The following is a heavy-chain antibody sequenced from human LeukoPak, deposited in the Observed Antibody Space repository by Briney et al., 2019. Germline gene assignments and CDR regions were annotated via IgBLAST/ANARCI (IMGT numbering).Heavy chain of an antibody. J-gene: IGHJ5*02. D-gene: IGHD6-6*01. V-gene: IGHV3-21*04. CDR3: AKDEQLAPWFDP. CDR1: GFTFSSYS. Sequence: GGSLRLSCAASGFTFSSYSMNWVRQAPGKGLEWVSSISSSSSYIYYADSVKGRFTISRDNAKNSLYLQMNSLRAEDTAVYYCAKDEQLAPWFDPWGQGTLVTVSS. CDR2: ISSSSSYI.